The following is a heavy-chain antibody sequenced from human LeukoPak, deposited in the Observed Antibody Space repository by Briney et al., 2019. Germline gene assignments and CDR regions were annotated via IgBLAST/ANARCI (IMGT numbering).Heavy chain of an antibody. CDR2: IRYDGSDK. V-gene: IGHV3-30*02. CDR1: GFSFSSYG. J-gene: IGHJ4*02. Sequence: GGSLRLSCAASGFSFSSYGMHWVRQAPGKGLEWVAFIRYDGSDKYYADSVKGRFTISRDNSKNKVYLQMNSLRAEDTAVYYCAKDAWEVGATSETDYWGQGTLVTVSS. D-gene: IGHD1-26*01. CDR3: AKDAWEVGATSETDY.